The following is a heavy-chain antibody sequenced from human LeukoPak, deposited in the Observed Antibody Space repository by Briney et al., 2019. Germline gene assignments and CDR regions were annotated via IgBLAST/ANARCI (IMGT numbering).Heavy chain of an antibody. D-gene: IGHD3-10*01. Sequence: QPGGSLRLSCAASGFTFSSYEMNWVRQAPGKGREWVSYISSSGSTIYYADSVKGRFTISRDNAKNSLYLQMNSLRAEDTAVYYYARGLKWFGPEGAFDIWGQGTMVTVSS. CDR2: ISSSGSTI. CDR1: GFTFSSYE. CDR3: ARGLKWFGPEGAFDI. J-gene: IGHJ3*02. V-gene: IGHV3-48*03.